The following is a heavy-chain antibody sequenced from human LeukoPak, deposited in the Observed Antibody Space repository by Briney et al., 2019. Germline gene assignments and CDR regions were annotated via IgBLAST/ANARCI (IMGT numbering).Heavy chain of an antibody. J-gene: IGHJ4*02. CDR1: GFTFSGYS. CDR3: AKPYDTTGNYWAPFDY. V-gene: IGHV3-48*02. CDR2: ISSSSSSI. Sequence: GGSLRLSCAASGFTFSGYSMNWVRQAPGKGLEWVSSISSSSSSIYNADSVKGRFTISRDNAKNSLFLQMNSLRDEDTAVYYCAKPYDTTGNYWAPFDYWGQGTLVTVSS. D-gene: IGHD3-22*01.